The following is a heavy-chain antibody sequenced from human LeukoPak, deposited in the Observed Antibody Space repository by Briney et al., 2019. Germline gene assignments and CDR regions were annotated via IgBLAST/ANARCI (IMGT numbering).Heavy chain of an antibody. V-gene: IGHV1-69*05. J-gene: IGHJ4*02. Sequence: GSSVKVSCKASGGTFSSYAISWVRQAPGQGLEWMGGIIPIFGTANYAQEFQGRVTITTDESTSTAYMELSSLRSEDTAVYYCASHDYGDYDQKSLDYWGQGTLVTVSS. CDR1: GGTFSSYA. D-gene: IGHD4-17*01. CDR2: IIPIFGTA. CDR3: ASHDYGDYDQKSLDY.